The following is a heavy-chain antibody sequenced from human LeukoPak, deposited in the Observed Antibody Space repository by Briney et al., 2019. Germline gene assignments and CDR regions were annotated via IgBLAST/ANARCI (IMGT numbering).Heavy chain of an antibody. D-gene: IGHD3-22*01. Sequence: KPSETLSLTCTVSGGSISSYYWSWIRQPPGKGLEWIGYIYYSGSTNYNPSLKSRVTISVDTSKNQFSLKLSSVTAADTAVYYCARETSKYYYDNKPFDIWGQGTMVTVSS. J-gene: IGHJ3*02. V-gene: IGHV4-59*12. CDR1: GGSISSYY. CDR2: IYYSGST. CDR3: ARETSKYYYDNKPFDI.